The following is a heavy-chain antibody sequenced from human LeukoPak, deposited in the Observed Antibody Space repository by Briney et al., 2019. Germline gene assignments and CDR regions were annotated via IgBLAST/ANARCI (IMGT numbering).Heavy chain of an antibody. CDR1: GFTFSIYW. D-gene: IGHD5-24*01. Sequence: GGSLRLSCAASGFTFSIYWMTWVRQAPGKGLEWVVKIKEDGSIKYYVDSVKGRFTISRDNAKRSLYLQMNNLRGEDTAVYFCARRWKLSLDVWGQGTTVTVSS. J-gene: IGHJ6*02. V-gene: IGHV3-7*01. CDR3: ARRWKLSLDV. CDR2: IKEDGSIK.